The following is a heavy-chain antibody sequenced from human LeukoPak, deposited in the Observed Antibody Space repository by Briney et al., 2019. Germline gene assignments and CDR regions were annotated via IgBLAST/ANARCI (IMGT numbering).Heavy chain of an antibody. CDR2: INHSGST. D-gene: IGHD3-9*01. CDR3: ARSSLLGYVHY. V-gene: IGHV4-38-2*02. J-gene: IGHJ4*02. CDR1: GYSISSGYY. Sequence: SETLSLTCTVSGYSISSGYYWSWIRQPPGKGLEWIGEINHSGSTNYNPSLKSRVTISVDTSKNQFSLKLSSVTAADTAVYYCARSSLLGYVHYWGQGTLVTVSS.